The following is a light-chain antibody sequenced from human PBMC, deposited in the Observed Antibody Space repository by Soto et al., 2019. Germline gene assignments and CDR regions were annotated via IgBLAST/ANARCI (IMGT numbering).Light chain of an antibody. CDR2: AAS. Sequence: DIQMTQSPSSLSASVGHRVTITCRASQSISNYLNWYQQKPGKAPKLLIYAASSLQSGVPSRFSGSGSGTDFTLTISSLQPEDFATYYCQQCYSAPYTFGQGTKLEIK. V-gene: IGKV1-39*01. J-gene: IGKJ2*01. CDR1: QSISNY. CDR3: QQCYSAPYT.